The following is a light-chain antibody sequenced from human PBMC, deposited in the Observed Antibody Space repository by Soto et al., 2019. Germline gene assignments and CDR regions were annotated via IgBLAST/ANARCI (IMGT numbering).Light chain of an antibody. CDR2: GAS. CDR3: QQYHIWPSIT. CDR1: QSVSAY. J-gene: IGKJ5*01. V-gene: IGKV3-15*01. Sequence: EVVMTQSPATLSVSPGERATLSCRASQSVSAYLAWYQQKPGQAPRLLIYGASTRATGIPARFSGSGSGTEFTLTISSLQSEDFAVYYCQQYHIWPSITFGQGTRLEIK.